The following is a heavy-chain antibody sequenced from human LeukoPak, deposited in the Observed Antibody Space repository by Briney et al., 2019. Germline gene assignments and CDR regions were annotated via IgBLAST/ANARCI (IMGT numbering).Heavy chain of an antibody. CDR3: AKYTPANYYGSGSTFDY. CDR2: ITGSGDDT. Sequence: GGSLRLSCAASGFTFSAYAMSWVRQAPGKGLEWASAITGSGDDTYYADSVKGRFTISRDSSKNTLYLQMNSLRAEDTAVYYCAKYTPANYYGSGSTFDYWGQGALVTVSS. D-gene: IGHD3-10*01. CDR1: GFTFSAYA. V-gene: IGHV3-23*01. J-gene: IGHJ4*02.